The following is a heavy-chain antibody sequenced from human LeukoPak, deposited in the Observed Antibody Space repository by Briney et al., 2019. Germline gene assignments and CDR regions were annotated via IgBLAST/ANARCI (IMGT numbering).Heavy chain of an antibody. D-gene: IGHD6-19*01. CDR3: ARDLGSGWYLG. V-gene: IGHV3-21*01. Sequence: GGSLRLSCAASGFTFSTYWMSWIRQAPGKGLEWVSSISSSSSYIYYADSVKGRFTISRDNAKNSLYLQMNSLRAEDTAVYYCARDLGSGWYLGWGQGTLVTVSS. J-gene: IGHJ4*02. CDR2: ISSSSSYI. CDR1: GFTFSTYW.